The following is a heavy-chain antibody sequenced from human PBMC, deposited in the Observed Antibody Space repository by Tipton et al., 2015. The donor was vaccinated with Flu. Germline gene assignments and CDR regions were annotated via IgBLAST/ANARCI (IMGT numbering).Heavy chain of an antibody. CDR3: ARDRRGSGWQNNWFDP. CDR1: GGSISSGSYY. V-gene: IGHV4-61*02. CDR2: IYIGGST. J-gene: IGHJ5*02. D-gene: IGHD6-19*01. Sequence: TLSLTCTVSGGSISSGSYYWSWIRQPAGKGLEWIGRIYIGGSTNYNPSLKSRVTISQDTSKNQFSLMLSSVTATDTAVYYCARDRRGSGWQNNWFDPWGQGTLVTVSS.